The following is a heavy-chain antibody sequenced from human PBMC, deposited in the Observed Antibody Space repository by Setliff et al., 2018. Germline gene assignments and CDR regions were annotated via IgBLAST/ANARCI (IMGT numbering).Heavy chain of an antibody. CDR1: GGTFSSYG. V-gene: IGHV1-69*05. D-gene: IGHD5-18*01. CDR2: TIPNFGTT. CDR3: AREGVDTRSSTDYRYYMDV. Sequence: ASVKVSCRASGGTFSSYGISWVRQAPGQGLEWLGGTIPNFGTTNYAQEFQGRVTIITDESTSTAYMELSSLRFEDTAVYYCAREGVDTRSSTDYRYYMDVWGKGTTVTVSS. J-gene: IGHJ6*03.